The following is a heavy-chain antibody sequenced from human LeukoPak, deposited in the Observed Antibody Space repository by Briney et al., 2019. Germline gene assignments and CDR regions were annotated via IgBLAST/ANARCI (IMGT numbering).Heavy chain of an antibody. D-gene: IGHD3-10*01. Sequence: SETLSLTCTVSGGSISSSIYYWGWIRQPPGKGLEWIGSIYYSGSTYYNPSLKSRVTISVDTSKNQFSLKLSSVTAADTAVYYCARLGYYYGSGSYYPFDYWGQGTLVTVSS. J-gene: IGHJ4*02. CDR1: GGSISSSIYY. V-gene: IGHV4-39*07. CDR3: ARLGYYYGSGSYYPFDY. CDR2: IYYSGST.